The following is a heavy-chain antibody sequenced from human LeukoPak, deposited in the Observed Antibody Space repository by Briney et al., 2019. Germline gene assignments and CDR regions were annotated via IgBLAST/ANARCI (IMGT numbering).Heavy chain of an antibody. CDR3: ARAIGIAAAGSPEYFQH. CDR1: GYTFTSYY. J-gene: IGHJ1*01. D-gene: IGHD6-25*01. CDR2: INPSGGTT. V-gene: IGHV1-46*01. Sequence: GASLKVSCKASGYTFTSYYIHWVRQAPGQGLEWMGIINPSGGTTSYAQKFQGRVTMTRDTSTRTVYMDLSSLRSEDTAVYYCARAIGIAAAGSPEYFQHWGQGTLVTVSS.